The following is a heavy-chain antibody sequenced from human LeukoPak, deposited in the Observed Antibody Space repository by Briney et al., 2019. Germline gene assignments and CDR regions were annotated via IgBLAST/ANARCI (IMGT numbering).Heavy chain of an antibody. V-gene: IGHV3-23*01. CDR1: GFSFSNYG. CDR2: ISGSGGST. Sequence: GGSLRLSCAASGFSFSNYGMHWVRQAPGKGLEWVSAISGSGGSTYYADSVKGRFTISRDNSKNTLYLQMNSLRAEDTAVYYCAKSTYYYDSSDGMDVWGQGTTVTVSS. CDR3: AKSTYYYDSSDGMDV. J-gene: IGHJ6*02. D-gene: IGHD3-22*01.